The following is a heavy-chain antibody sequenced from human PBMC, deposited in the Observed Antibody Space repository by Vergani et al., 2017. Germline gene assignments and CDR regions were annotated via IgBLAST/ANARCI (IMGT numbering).Heavy chain of an antibody. J-gene: IGHJ6*03. CDR1: GGTFSSYA. CDR3: ARGGCGPAALGYYYYYMDV. V-gene: IGHV1-69*01. CDR2: IIPIFGTA. D-gene: IGHD2-2*01. Sequence: QVQLVQSGAEVKKPGSSVKVSCKASGGTFSSYAISWVRQAPGQGLEWMGGIIPIFGTANYAQKFQGRVTITADESTSTAYMELSSLRSEATAVYYCARGGCGPAALGYYYYYMDVWGKGTTVTVSS.